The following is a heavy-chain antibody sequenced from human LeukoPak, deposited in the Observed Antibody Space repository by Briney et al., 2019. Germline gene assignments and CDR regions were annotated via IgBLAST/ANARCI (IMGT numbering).Heavy chain of an antibody. CDR1: GGTFSSYA. V-gene: IGHV1-69*05. Sequence: SVKVSCKASGGTFSSYAISWVRQAPGQGLEWMGGIIPIFGTANYAQKFQGRVTITTDESTSTAYMELSSLRSEDTAVYYCARGLGRDGTNWFDPWGQGTLVTVSS. CDR3: ARGLGRDGTNWFDP. CDR2: IIPIFGTA. J-gene: IGHJ5*02. D-gene: IGHD5-24*01.